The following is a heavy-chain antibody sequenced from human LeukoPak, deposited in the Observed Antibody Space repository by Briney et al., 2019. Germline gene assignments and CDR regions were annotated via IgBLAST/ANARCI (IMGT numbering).Heavy chain of an antibody. CDR1: GGSISSSSYY. J-gene: IGHJ3*02. Sequence: PSETLSLTCTVSGGSISSSSYYWGWVRQPPGKGLEWVGSIYYSGSTYYNPSLKSRVTISVDTSKNQFSLKLSSVTAADTAVYYCAKTPRYFEDAFDIWGQGTMVTVSS. V-gene: IGHV4-39*01. CDR2: IYYSGST. CDR3: AKTPRYFEDAFDI. D-gene: IGHD3-9*01.